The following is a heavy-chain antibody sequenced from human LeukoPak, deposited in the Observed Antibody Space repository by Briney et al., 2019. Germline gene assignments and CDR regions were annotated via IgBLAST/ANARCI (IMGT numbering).Heavy chain of an antibody. V-gene: IGHV1-69*01. D-gene: IGHD5-12*01. J-gene: IGHJ4*02. CDR3: ARGGHSGYDSPFDY. CDR1: GGTFSSYA. Sequence: SVKDSCKASGGTFSSYAISWVRQAPGQGLEWMGGIIPIFGTANYAQKFQGRVTITADESTSTAYMELSSLRSEDTAVYYCARGGHSGYDSPFDYWGQGTLVTVSS. CDR2: IIPIFGTA.